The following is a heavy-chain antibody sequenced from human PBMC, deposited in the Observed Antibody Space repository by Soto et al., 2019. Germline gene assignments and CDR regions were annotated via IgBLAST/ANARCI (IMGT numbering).Heavy chain of an antibody. CDR1: GGTFSSYA. Sequence: SVKVSCKASGGTFSSYAISWVRQAPGQGLEWMGGIIPIFGTANYAQKFQGRVTITADESTSTAYMELSSLRSEDTAVYYCARGSKTYYDILTGYRRPNPSYYYYCGMDVWGQGTTVTV. CDR2: IIPIFGTA. CDR3: ARGSKTYYDILTGYRRPNPSYYYYCGMDV. J-gene: IGHJ6*02. D-gene: IGHD3-9*01. V-gene: IGHV1-69*13.